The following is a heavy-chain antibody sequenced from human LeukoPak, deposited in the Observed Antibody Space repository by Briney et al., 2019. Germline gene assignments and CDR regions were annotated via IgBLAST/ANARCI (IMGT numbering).Heavy chain of an antibody. J-gene: IGHJ3*02. CDR2: IIPILGMA. CDR3: VHDIVVVPAADDAFDI. D-gene: IGHD2-2*01. CDR1: GGTFSSYA. Sequence: VASVKVSCKASGGTFSSYAFSWVRQAPGQGLELMGRIIPILGMANYAQRFQGRVAITADKSTSSAYIELSSLSSEDTAVYYCVHDIVVVPAADDAFDIWGQGTMVTVSS. V-gene: IGHV1-69*04.